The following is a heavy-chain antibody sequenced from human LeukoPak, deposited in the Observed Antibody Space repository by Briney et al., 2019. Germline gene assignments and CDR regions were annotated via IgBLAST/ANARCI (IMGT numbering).Heavy chain of an antibody. V-gene: IGHV3-7*01. Sequence: PGGSLRLSCAASGFTFSNHWMNWVRQAPGKGLEWVANIKQDGSDKYYVDSVKGRFTISRDNAKNSLYLQMNSLRAEDTAVYYCAREKGNYDGYYNYYMDVWGKGITVTVSS. J-gene: IGHJ6*03. D-gene: IGHD4-11*01. CDR3: AREKGNYDGYYNYYMDV. CDR1: GFTFSNHW. CDR2: IKQDGSDK.